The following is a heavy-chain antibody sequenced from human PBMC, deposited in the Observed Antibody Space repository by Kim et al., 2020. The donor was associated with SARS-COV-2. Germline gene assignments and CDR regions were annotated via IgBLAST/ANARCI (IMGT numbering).Heavy chain of an antibody. J-gene: IGHJ4*02. D-gene: IGHD3-10*01. Sequence: SETLSLTCTVSGGSISSGGYYWSWIRKDPGKGLEWIGYIHYTGGTYYNPSLESRITISVDTSKNQFSLRLNSVTAADTAVYYCARVEVIANYYFDSWGQG. V-gene: IGHV4-31*03. CDR1: GGSISSGGYY. CDR2: IHYTGGT. CDR3: ARVEVIANYYFDS.